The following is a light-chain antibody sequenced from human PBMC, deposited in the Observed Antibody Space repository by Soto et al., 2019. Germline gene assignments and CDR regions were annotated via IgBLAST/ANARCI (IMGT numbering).Light chain of an antibody. CDR2: GAS. V-gene: IGKV3-15*01. CDR3: QQYNNWLRT. J-gene: IGKJ1*01. CDR1: QSVNSN. Sequence: ETVMTQSPATLSVSPGERATLSCRASQSVNSNLAWYQQKPGQAPRLLIYGASTRATGIPARFSGSGSGTEFTLTISSLQSEDFAVYYCQQYNNWLRTFGQGTKVEIK.